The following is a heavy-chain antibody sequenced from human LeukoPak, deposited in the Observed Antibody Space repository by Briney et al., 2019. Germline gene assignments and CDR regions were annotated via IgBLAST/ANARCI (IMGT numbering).Heavy chain of an antibody. Sequence: KPSETLSLTCTVSGGSISSYYRSWIRQPAGKGLEWIGRIYTSGTTNYNPSLKSRATMSVDTSKNQFSLKMRSVTAADTAVYYCARANYDGSDYWGQGTLVTVSS. CDR1: GGSISSYY. CDR3: ARANYDGSDY. CDR2: IYTSGTT. V-gene: IGHV4-4*07. J-gene: IGHJ4*02. D-gene: IGHD3-22*01.